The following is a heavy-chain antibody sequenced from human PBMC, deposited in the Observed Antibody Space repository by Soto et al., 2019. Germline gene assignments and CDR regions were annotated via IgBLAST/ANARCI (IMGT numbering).Heavy chain of an antibody. V-gene: IGHV5-51*01. CDR3: ARHSGSSSSWFGSNRGYYYYGMDV. D-gene: IGHD6-6*01. CDR2: IYPGDSDT. J-gene: IGHJ6*02. CDR1: GYSFTSYW. Sequence: PGESLKISCKGSGYSFTSYWIGWVRQMPGKGLEWMGIIYPGDSDTRYSPSFQGQVTISADKSISTAYLQWSSLNASDTAMYYCARHSGSSSSWFGSNRGYYYYGMDVWGQGTTVTVSS.